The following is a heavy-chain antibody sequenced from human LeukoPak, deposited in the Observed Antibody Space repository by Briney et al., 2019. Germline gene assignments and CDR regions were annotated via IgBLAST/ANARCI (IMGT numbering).Heavy chain of an antibody. V-gene: IGHV3-23*01. Sequence: GGSLRLSCTASGFTFSTYAMTWVRQAPGKGLEWVSSISGSGDSTYYADSVKGRFTTSRDNSKNTLYLQMNSLRADDTALYHCARDSGSYLQPTDYWGQGTLVTVSS. D-gene: IGHD1-26*01. J-gene: IGHJ4*02. CDR2: ISGSGDST. CDR3: ARDSGSYLQPTDY. CDR1: GFTFSTYA.